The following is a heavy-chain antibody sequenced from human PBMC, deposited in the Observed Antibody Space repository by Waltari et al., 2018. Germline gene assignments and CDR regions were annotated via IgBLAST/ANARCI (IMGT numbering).Heavy chain of an antibody. Sequence: QVQLQESGPGLVKPSQTLSLTCTVSGGSISSGSYYWSWIRQPAGKGLEWIGRIYTSGRTNYNPSLKSRVTRSVDTSKNQFSLKLSSVTAADTAVYYCAGGTTVTSVDYWGQGTLVTVSS. CDR3: AGGTTVTSVDY. J-gene: IGHJ4*02. V-gene: IGHV4-61*02. D-gene: IGHD4-17*01. CDR2: IYTSGRT. CDR1: GGSISSGSYY.